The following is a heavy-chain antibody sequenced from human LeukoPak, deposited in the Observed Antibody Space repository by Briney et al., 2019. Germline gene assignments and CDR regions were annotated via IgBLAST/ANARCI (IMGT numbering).Heavy chain of an antibody. J-gene: IGHJ6*02. D-gene: IGHD3-10*01. CDR2: IKQDGSEK. CDR3: ARDTMVRGVMLYYYYGMDV. V-gene: IGHV3-7*01. CDR1: GFTFSSYW. Sequence: PGGSLRLSCAASGFTFSSYWMSWVRQAPGKGLEWVANIKQDGSEKYYVDSVKGRFTISRDNAKNSLYLQMNSLRAEDTAVYYCARDTMVRGVMLYYYYGMDVWGQGTTVTVSS.